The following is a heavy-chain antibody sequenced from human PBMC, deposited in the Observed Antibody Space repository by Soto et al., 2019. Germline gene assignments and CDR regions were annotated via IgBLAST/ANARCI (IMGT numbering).Heavy chain of an antibody. D-gene: IGHD3-22*01. CDR3: AHSGYYYDSSGLPLFDY. CDR2: IYWDDDK. J-gene: IGHJ4*02. Sequence: QITLKESGPTLVKPTQTLTLTCTFSGFSLSTSGVGVGWIRQPPGKALEWLALIYWDDDKRYSTSLKSTHTITKDTSKNQVILTKTNMDPVDTATYYGAHSGYYYDSSGLPLFDYWGQGTLVTVSS. CDR1: GFSLSTSGVG. V-gene: IGHV2-5*02.